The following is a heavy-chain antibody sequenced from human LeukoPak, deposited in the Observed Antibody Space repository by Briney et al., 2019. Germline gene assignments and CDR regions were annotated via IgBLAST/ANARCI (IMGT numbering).Heavy chain of an antibody. CDR2: IYYSGST. V-gene: IGHV4-31*03. D-gene: IGHD3-22*01. CDR1: GGSISSGGYY. J-gene: IGHJ4*02. Sequence: SQTLSLTCTVSGGSISSGGYYWSWIRQHPGNGLEWIGYIYYSGSTYYNPSLKSRVTISVDTSKNQFSLKLSSVTAADTAVYYCARTSRSYYYDSSGSYYFDYWGQGTLVTVSS. CDR3: ARTSRSYYYDSSGSYYFDY.